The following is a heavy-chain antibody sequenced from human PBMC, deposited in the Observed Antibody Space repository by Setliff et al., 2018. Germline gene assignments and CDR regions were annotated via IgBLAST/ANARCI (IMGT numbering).Heavy chain of an antibody. CDR3: AKEPAISLTEAIRRSYYDYALDV. V-gene: IGHV1-18*01. CDR1: GYTFTYFG. Sequence: ASVKVSCKASGYTFTYFGVSWLRLAPGQGLEWMGWISGHNDKTIIGPKFQGRLALTTDTGSDTAYMELRNLRSDDAAIHYCAKEPAISLTEAIRRSYYDYALDVWGQGTTVTVSS. J-gene: IGHJ6*02. CDR2: ISGHNDKT. D-gene: IGHD3-9*01.